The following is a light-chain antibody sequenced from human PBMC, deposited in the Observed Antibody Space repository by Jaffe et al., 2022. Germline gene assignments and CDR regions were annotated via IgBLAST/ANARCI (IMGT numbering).Light chain of an antibody. CDR3: QQYGTSFT. CDR1: QSIIIGQ. V-gene: IGKV3-20*01. CDR2: GAS. J-gene: IGKJ3*01. Sequence: EIVLTQSPGTLSLSPGERATLSCRASQSIIIGQLAWYQQKPGQAPRLLVYGASIRATGIPDRFSGSGSGTDFTLTISRLEPEDFAVYYCQQYGTSFTFGPGTKVDIK.